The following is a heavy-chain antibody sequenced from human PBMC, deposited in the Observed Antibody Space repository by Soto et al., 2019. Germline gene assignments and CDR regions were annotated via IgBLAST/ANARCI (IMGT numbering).Heavy chain of an antibody. Sequence: GGSLRLSCSASGFTFSSYWMSWVLQAPWKGLEWVANIKQDGSEKYYVDSVKGRFTISRDNAKNSLYLQMNSLRAEDTAVYYCASSVVAATLDAFDIWGQGTMVTVSS. J-gene: IGHJ3*02. CDR2: IKQDGSEK. D-gene: IGHD2-15*01. V-gene: IGHV3-7*05. CDR3: ASSVVAATLDAFDI. CDR1: GFTFSSYW.